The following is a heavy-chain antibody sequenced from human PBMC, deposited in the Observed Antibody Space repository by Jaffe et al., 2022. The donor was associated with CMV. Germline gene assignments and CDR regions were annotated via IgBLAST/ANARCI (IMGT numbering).Heavy chain of an antibody. D-gene: IGHD2-15*01. J-gene: IGHJ4*02. CDR3: VWQSPRGGY. CDR1: GGSIRSYF. Sequence: QVQLQQSGPGLVKPSETLSLTCTVSGGSIRSYFWSWIRQPPGKGLEWIGYIYNSEITYYNSSLKSRSTISIDTSKNQFSLELTSVTAADTAVYYCVWQSPRGGYWGQGTLVTVSS. CDR2: IYNSEIT. V-gene: IGHV4-59*08.